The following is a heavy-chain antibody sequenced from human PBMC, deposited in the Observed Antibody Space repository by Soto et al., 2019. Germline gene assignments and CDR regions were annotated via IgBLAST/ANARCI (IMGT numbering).Heavy chain of an antibody. Sequence: QVHLVQSGAEVKKPGASVKVSCKDSGYTVTSYGITWVRQAPGQGLEWMGWISAHNGNKDYAQKLQGRVIVTRDTSTSTAYMELRSLISDDTAVYYCARGRYGDYWGQGALVTVSS. CDR3: ARGRYGDY. CDR1: GYTVTSYG. D-gene: IGHD1-1*01. V-gene: IGHV1-18*01. J-gene: IGHJ4*02. CDR2: ISAHNGNK.